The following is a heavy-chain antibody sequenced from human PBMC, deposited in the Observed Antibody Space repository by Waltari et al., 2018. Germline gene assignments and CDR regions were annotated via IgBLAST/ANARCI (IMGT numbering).Heavy chain of an antibody. Sequence: EVQLVESGGGLVKPGGSLRLSCAASGFTFSSYSMNWVRQAPGKGMEWVSSISSSSSYIYYADSVKGRFTISRDNAKNSLYLQMNSLRAEDTAVYYCASFLVAGSYYNEEYAFDIWGQGTMVTVSS. CDR3: ASFLVAGSYYNEEYAFDI. CDR2: ISSSSSYI. V-gene: IGHV3-21*01. D-gene: IGHD3-10*01. CDR1: GFTFSSYS. J-gene: IGHJ3*02.